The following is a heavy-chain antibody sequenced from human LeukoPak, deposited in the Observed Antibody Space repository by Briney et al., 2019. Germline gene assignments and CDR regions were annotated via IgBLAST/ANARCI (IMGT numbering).Heavy chain of an antibody. J-gene: IGHJ5*02. D-gene: IGHD6-19*01. CDR2: IYPSRST. Sequence: SETLSLTCTVSGGSISSYYWSWIRQPAGKGLEWIGRIYPSRSTNYNPSLKSRVTISVDKSKIQFSLKLISVTAADTAVYYCARENRRLLPVAVAGKGWFDPWGQGTLVTVSS. CDR1: GGSISSYY. CDR3: ARENRRLLPVAVAGKGWFDP. V-gene: IGHV4-4*07.